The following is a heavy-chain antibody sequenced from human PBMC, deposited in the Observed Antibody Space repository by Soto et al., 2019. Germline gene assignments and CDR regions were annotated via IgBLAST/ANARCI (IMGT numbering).Heavy chain of an antibody. D-gene: IGHD2-2*01. CDR2: INPSGGST. Sequence: QVQLVQSGAEVKKPGASVKVSCKASGYTFTSYYMHWVRQAPGQGLERMGIINPSGGSTSYGQKFTGRVTMTKDTSTSTVYMELSSLRSEDTGVYYCARGGRYCSSTSCYVDYYYGMDVWGQGTTVTVSS. V-gene: IGHV1-46*01. CDR3: ARGGRYCSSTSCYVDYYYGMDV. J-gene: IGHJ6*02. CDR1: GYTFTSYY.